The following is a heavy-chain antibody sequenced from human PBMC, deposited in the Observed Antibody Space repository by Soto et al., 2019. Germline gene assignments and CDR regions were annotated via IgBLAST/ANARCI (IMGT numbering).Heavy chain of an antibody. CDR3: VQSRCGGDCREIYSSHAYNGLDV. CDR1: GLSLRTTGVG. CDR2: LYLDDDP. D-gene: IGHD2-21*02. Sequence: QVTLKESAPTLVKPTQTLTLTCTVSGLSLRTTGVGVGWVRQPPGKALEWLALLYLDDDPRYSPSLRSRLTVAKDISEKQVALTMTNMDTVDTATYYCVQSRCGGDCREIYSSHAYNGLDVWGQGTTVTVSS. J-gene: IGHJ6*02. V-gene: IGHV2-5*02.